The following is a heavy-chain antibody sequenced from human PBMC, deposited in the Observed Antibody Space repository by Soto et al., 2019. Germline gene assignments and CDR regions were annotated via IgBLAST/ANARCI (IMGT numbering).Heavy chain of an antibody. CDR2: ISSSSSYI. CDR3: ARGPPMITFGGVIAPDY. J-gene: IGHJ4*02. V-gene: IGHV3-21*01. D-gene: IGHD3-16*02. Sequence: EVQLVESGGGLVKPGGPLRLSCAASGFTFSSYSMNWVRQAPGKGLEWVSSISSSSSYIYYADSVKGRFTISRDNAKNSLYLQMNSLRAEDTAVYYCARGPPMITFGGVIAPDYWGQGTLVTVSS. CDR1: GFTFSSYS.